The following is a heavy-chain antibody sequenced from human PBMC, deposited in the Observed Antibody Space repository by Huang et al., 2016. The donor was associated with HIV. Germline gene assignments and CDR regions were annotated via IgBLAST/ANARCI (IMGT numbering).Heavy chain of an antibody. CDR3: AGGPDAFDI. J-gene: IGHJ3*02. CDR2: IYYSGST. CDR1: GGSISSHY. Sequence: QVQLQESGPGLVKPSETLSLTCTVSGGSISSHYWSWIRQPPGKGLEWIGSIYYSGSTDYNPSLKRRVNISVDASKTQISLRLTSVTSADTAVYYCAGGPDAFDIWGQGTMVTVSS. V-gene: IGHV4-59*11.